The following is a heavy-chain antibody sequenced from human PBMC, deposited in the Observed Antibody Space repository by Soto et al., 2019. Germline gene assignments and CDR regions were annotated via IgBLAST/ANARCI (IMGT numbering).Heavy chain of an antibody. D-gene: IGHD2-15*01. V-gene: IGHV3-11*01. Sequence: QVQLVESGGGLVKPGGSLRLSCAASGFTFSDYYMSWIRQAPGKGLEWVSYISSSGSTIYYADSVKGRFTTARDNTKNCLFRQMNSLRAECTAVYYYARRGSRSGGRVCWGQGTLVTVSS. CDR1: GFTFSDYY. CDR3: ARRGSRSGGRVC. J-gene: IGHJ4*02. CDR2: ISSSGSTI.